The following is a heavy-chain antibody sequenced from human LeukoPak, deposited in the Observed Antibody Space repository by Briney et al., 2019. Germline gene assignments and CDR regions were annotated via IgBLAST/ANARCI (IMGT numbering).Heavy chain of an antibody. CDR3: ARDKGSSYLSSFDY. CDR2: IYYSGST. J-gene: IGHJ4*02. CDR1: GGSINSITNY. D-gene: IGHD6-6*01. V-gene: IGHV4-39*07. Sequence: PSETLSLTCTVSGGSINSITNYWGWIRQPPGKGLEWIGSIYYSGSTYYNPSLKSRVTISIDTSKNQFSLKLNSLTAADTAVYYCARDKGSSYLSSFDYWGQGTLVTVSS.